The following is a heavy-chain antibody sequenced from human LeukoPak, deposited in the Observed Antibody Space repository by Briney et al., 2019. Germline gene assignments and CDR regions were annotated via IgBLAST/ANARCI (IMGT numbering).Heavy chain of an antibody. D-gene: IGHD1-26*01. CDR3: ASGTIVGARGADN. CDR2: ISYDGRNE. V-gene: IGHV3-30-3*01. J-gene: IGHJ4*02. Sequence: GGSLRLSCAASGFSFSSYAMHWVRQAPGKGLEWVAVISYDGRNEYYADSVKGRFTISRDNANNLLYLQMNSLRAEDTAVYYCASGTIVGARGADNWGQGTLVTVSS. CDR1: GFSFSSYA.